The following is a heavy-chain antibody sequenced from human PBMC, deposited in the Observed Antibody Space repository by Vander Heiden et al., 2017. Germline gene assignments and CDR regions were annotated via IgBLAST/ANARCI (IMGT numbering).Heavy chain of an antibody. CDR1: GFPLSDSS. J-gene: IGHJ6*02. D-gene: IGHD3-10*01. CDR3: ARPMGYYYGMDV. Sequence: EVQLVESGGGLVKPGGSLRLTCAASGFPLSDSSMHWVVQAPGKGLECLSYISTTGSYIYYADSIKGRFIISRDNAKNSLYLQMNSLRAEDTAVYYCARPMGYYYGMDVWGQGTTVTVSS. V-gene: IGHV3-21*01. CDR2: ISTTGSYI.